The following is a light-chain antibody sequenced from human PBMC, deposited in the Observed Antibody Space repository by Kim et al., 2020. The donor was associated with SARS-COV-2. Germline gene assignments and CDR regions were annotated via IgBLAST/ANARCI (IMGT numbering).Light chain of an antibody. Sequence: LSPVERATLSCRASQSVSSSYLAWYQQKPGQAPRLLIYGASSRATGIPDRFSGSGTGTDFTLTISRLEPEDFAVYYCQQYGSLWTFGQGTKVDIK. V-gene: IGKV3-20*01. CDR1: QSVSSSY. CDR3: QQYGSLWT. J-gene: IGKJ1*01. CDR2: GAS.